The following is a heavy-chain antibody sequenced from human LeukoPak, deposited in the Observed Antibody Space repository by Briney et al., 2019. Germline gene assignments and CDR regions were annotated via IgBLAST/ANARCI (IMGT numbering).Heavy chain of an antibody. CDR3: SSGYYYVWSDLGPSYYFDY. J-gene: IGHJ4*02. D-gene: IGHD3-3*01. CDR1: GGSISSYY. V-gene: IGHV4-59*01. CDR2: IYYSGST. Sequence: SETLSLTCTVSGGSISSYYWSWIRQPPGKRLEWIGYIYYSGSTNYNPSLKSRVTISVDTSKNQFSLKLSSVTAADSACYRSSSGYYYVWSDLGPSYYFDYWGGATLVTVSS.